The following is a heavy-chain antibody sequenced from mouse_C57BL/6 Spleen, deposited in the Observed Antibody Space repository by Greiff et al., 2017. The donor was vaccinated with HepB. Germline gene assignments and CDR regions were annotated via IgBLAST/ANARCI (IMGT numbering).Heavy chain of an antibody. Sequence: EVKVVESGGGLVKPGGSLKLSCAASGFTFSDYGMHWVRQAPEKGLEWVAYISSGSSTIYYADTVKGRFTISRDNAKNTLFLQMTSLRSEDTAMYYCAKPDCYWYFDVWGTGTTVTVSS. V-gene: IGHV5-17*01. J-gene: IGHJ1*03. CDR1: GFTFSDYG. CDR2: ISSGSSTI. CDR3: AKPDCYWYFDV.